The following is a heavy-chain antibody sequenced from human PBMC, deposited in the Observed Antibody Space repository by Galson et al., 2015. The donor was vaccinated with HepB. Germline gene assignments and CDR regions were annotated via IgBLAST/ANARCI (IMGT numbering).Heavy chain of an antibody. CDR1: GYTFTSYG. D-gene: IGHD2-15*01. J-gene: IGHJ5*02. V-gene: IGHV1-69*04. CDR3: ARAHLGYCSGGSCGANWFDP. CDR2: IIPILGIA. Sequence: SVKVSCKASGYTFTSYGISWVRQAPGQGLEWMGRIIPILGIANYAQKFQGRVTITADKSTGTAYMELSSLRSEDTAVYYCARAHLGYCSGGSCGANWFDPWGQGTLVTVSS.